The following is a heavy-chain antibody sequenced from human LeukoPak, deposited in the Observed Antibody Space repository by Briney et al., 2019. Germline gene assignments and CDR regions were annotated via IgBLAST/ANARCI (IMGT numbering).Heavy chain of an antibody. CDR3: AKDQGKWDRKFDS. CDR2: ISGGGVNT. CDR1: GFTFSTYA. J-gene: IGHJ4*02. Sequence: GGSLRLSCAASGFTFSTYAMSWVRQAPGKGLEWVSAISGGGVNTYYADSVKGRFTISRDNSKNTLYLQMNSLSAEDTAVYYCAKDQGKWDRKFDSWGQGTLVTVSS. V-gene: IGHV3-23*01. D-gene: IGHD1-26*01.